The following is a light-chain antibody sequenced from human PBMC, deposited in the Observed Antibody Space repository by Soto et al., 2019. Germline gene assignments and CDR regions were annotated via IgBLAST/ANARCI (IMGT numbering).Light chain of an antibody. CDR3: QSYDASLRGSGV. J-gene: IGLJ1*01. Sequence: QSALTQPPSVSGSPGQSVTISCTGARSDVGDYDLVSWYQQPPGTAPKLLIYQVTNRPAGVPDRFSGSKSGNTASLTISGLQADDEADYYCQSYDASLRGSGVFGTGTKLTVL. V-gene: IGLV2-18*02. CDR2: QVT. CDR1: RSDVGDYDL.